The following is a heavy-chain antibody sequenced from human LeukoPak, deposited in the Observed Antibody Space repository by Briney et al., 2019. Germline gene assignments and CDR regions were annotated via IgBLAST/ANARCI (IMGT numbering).Heavy chain of an antibody. V-gene: IGHV4-38-2*01. D-gene: IGHD5-18*01. CDR1: GYSISSGYY. J-gene: IGHJ4*02. CDR2: IYHSGST. Sequence: SETLSLTCAVAGYSISSGYYWGWIRQRPGRGLEWIGSIYHSGSTYYNPSLKSRVTISVDTSKNQFSLKLSSVTAADTAVYYCARGSTAMADFDYWGQGTLVTVSS. CDR3: ARGSTAMADFDY.